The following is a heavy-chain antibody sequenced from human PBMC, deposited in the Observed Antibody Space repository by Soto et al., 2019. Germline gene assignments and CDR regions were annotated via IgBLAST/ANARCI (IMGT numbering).Heavy chain of an antibody. J-gene: IGHJ4*02. D-gene: IGHD3-10*01. CDR1: GYTFTSYD. Sequence: QVQLVQSGAEVKKPGASVKVSCKPSGYTFTSYDINWARQATGQGPEWMGWMNPNNGATGYAQKFQGRVTMTRDTSMTTAYMELSSLRSEDTAVYYCARGYGSYFDYWGQGSLVTVSS. V-gene: IGHV1-8*01. CDR2: MNPNNGAT. CDR3: ARGYGSYFDY.